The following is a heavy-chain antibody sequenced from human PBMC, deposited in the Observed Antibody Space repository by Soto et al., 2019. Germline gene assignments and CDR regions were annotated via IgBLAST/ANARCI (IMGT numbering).Heavy chain of an antibody. D-gene: IGHD1-1*01. Sequence: SETLSLTCAVYGGSFSGYYWSWIRQPPGKGLEWIGEINHSGSTNYNPSLKSRVTISVDTSKNQFSLKLTSVTAADTAVYYCARGPLYNWNDPEASPIDYWGQGTLVTSPQ. J-gene: IGHJ4*02. CDR1: GGSFSGYY. CDR3: ARGPLYNWNDPEASPIDY. V-gene: IGHV4-34*01. CDR2: INHSGST.